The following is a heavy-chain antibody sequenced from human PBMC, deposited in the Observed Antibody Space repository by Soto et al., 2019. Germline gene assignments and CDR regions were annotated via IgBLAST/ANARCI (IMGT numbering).Heavy chain of an antibody. CDR2: ISYDGGNK. V-gene: IGHV3-30-3*01. CDR3: ARPDYDSGSDPDY. D-gene: IGHD3-10*01. CDR1: GFTFSTYA. Sequence: QVQLVESGGGVVQPGRSLRLSCAASGFTFSTYAMHWVRQAPGKGLEWVAVISYDGGNKYYADSVKGRLTISRDNPTNPLYLQINSLRAEDTAVYYCARPDYDSGSDPDYWGQGTLVTVSS. J-gene: IGHJ4*02.